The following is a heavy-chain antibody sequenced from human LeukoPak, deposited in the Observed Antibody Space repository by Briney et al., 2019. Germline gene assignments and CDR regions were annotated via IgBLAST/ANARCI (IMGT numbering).Heavy chain of an antibody. CDR2: IYYSGST. CDR1: GGSISSGDYY. Sequence: KPSETLSLTCTVSGGSISSGDYYWSWIRQPPGKGLEWVGYIYYSGSTYYNPSLKSRVTISVDTSKNQFSLKLSSVTAADTAVYYCARETPSFYGGNSRYVDYWGQGTLVTVSS. D-gene: IGHD4-23*01. J-gene: IGHJ4*02. CDR3: ARETPSFYGGNSRYVDY. V-gene: IGHV4-30-4*08.